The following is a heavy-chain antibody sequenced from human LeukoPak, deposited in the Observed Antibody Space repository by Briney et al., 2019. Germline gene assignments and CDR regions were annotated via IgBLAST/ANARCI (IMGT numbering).Heavy chain of an antibody. Sequence: GASVKVSCKASGYTFTDYYMHWVRQAPGQGLEWMGWINPNSGGTNYAQKFQGRVTMTRDTSISTAYMELSRLRSDDTAVYYCARASYYYDSSGYPGYYLDYWGQGTLVTVSS. D-gene: IGHD3-22*01. CDR1: GYTFTDYY. J-gene: IGHJ4*02. CDR2: INPNSGGT. CDR3: ARASYYYDSSGYPGYYLDY. V-gene: IGHV1-2*02.